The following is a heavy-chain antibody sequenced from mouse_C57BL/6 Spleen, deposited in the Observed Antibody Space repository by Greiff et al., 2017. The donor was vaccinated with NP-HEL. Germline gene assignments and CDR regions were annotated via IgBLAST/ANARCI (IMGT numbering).Heavy chain of an antibody. V-gene: IGHV1-82*01. CDR3: AIGSSYEYFDV. CDR2: IYPGDGDT. Sequence: QVQLQQSGPELVKPGASVKISCKASGYAFSSSWMNWVKQRPGKGLEWIGRIYPGDGDTNYNGKFKGKATLTADKSSSTAYMQLSSLTSEDSAVYFCAIGSSYEYFDVWGTGTTVTVSS. D-gene: IGHD1-1*01. J-gene: IGHJ1*03. CDR1: GYAFSSSW.